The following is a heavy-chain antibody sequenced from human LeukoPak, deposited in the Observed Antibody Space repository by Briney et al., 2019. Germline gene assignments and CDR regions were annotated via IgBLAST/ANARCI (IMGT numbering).Heavy chain of an antibody. V-gene: IGHV4-39*07. CDR3: ARGTLYSGWSYYFDY. D-gene: IGHD6-19*01. Sequence: PSETLSLTCSVSGGSISLSYYYWGWLRQPPGKALERIGSVYYSGTTSYNPSLKSRVTISVDMSKNHFSLRLSSVTAADTAMYYCARGTLYSGWSYYFDYWGQGSQVTVSS. J-gene: IGHJ4*02. CDR2: VYYSGTT. CDR1: GGSISLSYYY.